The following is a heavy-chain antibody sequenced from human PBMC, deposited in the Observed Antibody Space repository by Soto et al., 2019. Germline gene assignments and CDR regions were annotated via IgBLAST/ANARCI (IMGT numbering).Heavy chain of an antibody. CDR3: ARGPESYYDYIWGSYRYPAEDWFDP. V-gene: IGHV1-8*01. Sequence: ASVKVSCKASGYTFTSYDINWVRQATGQGLEWMGWMNPNSGNTGYAQKFQGRVTMTRNTSISTAYMELSSLRSEDTAVYYCARGPESYYDYIWGSYRYPAEDWFDPWGQGTLVTVSS. D-gene: IGHD3-16*02. J-gene: IGHJ5*02. CDR1: GYTFTSYD. CDR2: MNPNSGNT.